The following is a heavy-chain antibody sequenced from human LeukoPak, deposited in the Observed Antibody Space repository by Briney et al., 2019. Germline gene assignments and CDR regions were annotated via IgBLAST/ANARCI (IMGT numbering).Heavy chain of an antibody. Sequence: PGGSLRLSCAASGFIFDSYSMNWVRQAPGKGLEWVSYISSGGSTINYADSVKGRFAISRDNAKNSLYLQMNSLRAEDTAVYYCARSDRRQGYFDYWGQGTLVTVSS. J-gene: IGHJ4*02. V-gene: IGHV3-48*01. CDR1: GFIFDSYS. CDR3: ARSDRRQGYFDY. CDR2: ISSGGSTI.